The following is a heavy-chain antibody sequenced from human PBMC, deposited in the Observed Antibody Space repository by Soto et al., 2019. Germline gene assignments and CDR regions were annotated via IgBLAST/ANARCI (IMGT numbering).Heavy chain of an antibody. D-gene: IGHD3-10*01. CDR3: ARERGYYYGSGSYYNVDWFDP. Sequence: QVQLVQSGAEVKKPGSSVKVSCKASGGTFSSYAISWVRQAPGQGLEWMGGIIPIFGTANYAQKFQGRVTITADESTSTAYRELSSLRSEDTAVYYCARERGYYYGSGSYYNVDWFDPWGQGTLVTVSS. CDR1: GGTFSSYA. V-gene: IGHV1-69*01. CDR2: IIPIFGTA. J-gene: IGHJ5*02.